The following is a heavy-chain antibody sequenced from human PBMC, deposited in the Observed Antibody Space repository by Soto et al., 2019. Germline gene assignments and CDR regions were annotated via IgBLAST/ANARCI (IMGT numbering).Heavy chain of an antibody. J-gene: IGHJ6*02. CDR1: GGTFSSYA. CDR2: IIPIFGTA. Sequence: SVKVSCKASGGTFSSYAISWVRQAPGQGLEWMGGIIPIFGTANYAQKFQGRVTITADESTSTAYMELSSLRSEDTAVYYCARLVVPAASRDVWGQGTTVTVSS. D-gene: IGHD2-2*01. V-gene: IGHV1-69*13. CDR3: ARLVVPAASRDV.